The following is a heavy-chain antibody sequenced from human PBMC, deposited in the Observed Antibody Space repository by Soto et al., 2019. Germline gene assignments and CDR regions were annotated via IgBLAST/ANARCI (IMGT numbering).Heavy chain of an antibody. Sequence: QVQLVQSGAEVKKPGSSVKVSCKASGGTFSRYTISWVRQAPGQGLEWMGRIIPILGIANYAQKFQGRVTITADKSTSTAYMELSSLKSEDTAVYYCARYSSSWYPYFHYWGQGTLVTVSS. D-gene: IGHD6-13*01. CDR1: GGTFSRYT. V-gene: IGHV1-69*02. CDR3: ARYSSSWYPYFHY. J-gene: IGHJ4*02. CDR2: IIPILGIA.